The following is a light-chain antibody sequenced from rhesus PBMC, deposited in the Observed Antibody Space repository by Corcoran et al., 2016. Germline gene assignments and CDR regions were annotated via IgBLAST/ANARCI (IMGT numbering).Light chain of an antibody. V-gene: IGKV1-33*02. CDR3: QHRYGIPFR. CDR2: AAS. Sequence: DIQMTQSPSSLSATGGDRDTITCQASQGISKNLAWYQQKPGKVPKLLIYAASTLQSGVPSRFTGRGSGTDFTLTISSLQPEDFATYDFQHRYGIPFRFGQGTKVEIK. CDR1: QGISKN. J-gene: IGKJ2*01.